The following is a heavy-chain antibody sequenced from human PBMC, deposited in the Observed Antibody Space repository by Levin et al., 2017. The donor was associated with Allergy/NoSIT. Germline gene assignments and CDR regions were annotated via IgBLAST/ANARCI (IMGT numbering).Heavy chain of an antibody. Sequence: GESLKISCKASGYTFTGYSMHWVRQAPGQGLEWMGWIKPASGDTGSAQKFQGRVTLTRDTSISTAYMELNSLRSDDTAVYYCVRDRDASGRDCWGQGTLVTVSS. CDR2: IKPASGDT. J-gene: IGHJ4*02. D-gene: IGHD5-12*01. CDR3: VRDRDASGRDC. V-gene: IGHV1-2*02. CDR1: GYTFTGYS.